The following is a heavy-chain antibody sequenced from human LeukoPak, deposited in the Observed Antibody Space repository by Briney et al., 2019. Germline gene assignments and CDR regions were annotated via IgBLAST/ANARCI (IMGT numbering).Heavy chain of an antibody. CDR2: FDPEDGET. V-gene: IGHV1-24*01. CDR3: ATDTLTG. J-gene: IGHJ4*02. CDR1: GYTLTELS. D-gene: IGHD3-9*01. Sequence: ASVKVSCKVSGYTLTELSMHWVRQAPGKGLEWMGGFDPEDGETIYAQKFQGRVTITRDTSASTAYMELSSLRSEDTAVYYCATDTLTGWGQGTLVTVSS.